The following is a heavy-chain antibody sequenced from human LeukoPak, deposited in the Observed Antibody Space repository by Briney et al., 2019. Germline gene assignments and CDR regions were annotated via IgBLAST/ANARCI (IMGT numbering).Heavy chain of an antibody. Sequence: ASVKVSCKASNYTFTTYGITWVRQAPGQGLEWMGWISTYNGNTNYAQKFQGRVTMPTDTSTSTAYMELRSLRSDDTAVYYCARGHPNPWLERSYYFDYWGQGTLVTVSS. V-gene: IGHV1-18*01. CDR3: ARGHPNPWLERSYYFDY. CDR1: NYTFTTYG. D-gene: IGHD3-22*01. CDR2: ISTYNGNT. J-gene: IGHJ4*02.